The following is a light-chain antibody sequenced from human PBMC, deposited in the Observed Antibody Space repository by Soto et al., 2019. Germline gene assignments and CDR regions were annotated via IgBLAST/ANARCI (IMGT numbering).Light chain of an antibody. J-gene: IGKJ2*01. CDR3: HHYDSSPPYT. Sequence: DIVLTQSPATLSLSPGERATLSCRASRSFASSYLAWYQHKPGQAPRLLIYAASSRATGIPDRFIGSGSGTDFTLTISRLEPDDSAVYYCHHYDSSPPYTFGQGTKLEIK. CDR1: RSFASSY. V-gene: IGKV3-20*01. CDR2: AAS.